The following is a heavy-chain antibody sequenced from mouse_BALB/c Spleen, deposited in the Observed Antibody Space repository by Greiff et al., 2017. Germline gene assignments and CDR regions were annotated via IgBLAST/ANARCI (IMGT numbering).Heavy chain of an antibody. V-gene: IGHV5-9-3*01. CDR1: GFTFSSYA. CDR3: ARRGNFFDY. Sequence: EVQGVESGGGLVKPGGSLKLSCAASGFTFSSYAMSWVRQTPEKRLEWVATISSGGSYTYYPDSVKGRFTISRDNAKNTLYLQMSSLRSEDTAMYYCARRGNFFDYWGQGTTLTVSS. CDR2: ISSGGSYT. J-gene: IGHJ2*01.